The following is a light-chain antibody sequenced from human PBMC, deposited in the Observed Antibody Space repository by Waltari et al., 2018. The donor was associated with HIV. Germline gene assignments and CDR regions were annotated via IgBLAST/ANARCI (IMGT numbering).Light chain of an antibody. Sequence: SYELTQAPSGSVSPGQTARITCSGPILSYHYPFWYQQKSGQAPVAVIYEGYKRPSGSPDRFSGSRSGTTATLTITGAQVDDEGDYYCYSTDSSGKGVFGGGTKLTVV. J-gene: IGLJ3*02. CDR1: ILSYHY. CDR2: EGY. CDR3: YSTDSSGKGV. V-gene: IGLV3-10*01.